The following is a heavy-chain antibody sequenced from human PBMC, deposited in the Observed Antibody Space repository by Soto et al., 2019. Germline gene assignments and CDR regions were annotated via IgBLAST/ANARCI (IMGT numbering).Heavy chain of an antibody. V-gene: IGHV1-69*06. J-gene: IGHJ6*02. CDR3: ALPGIAAAGSENYYYHYGMDV. Sequence: GASVKVSCKASGGTFSSYAISWVRQAPGQGLEWMGGIIPIFGTANYAQKFQGRVTITADKSTSTAYMELSSLRSEDTAVYYCALPGIAAAGSENYYYHYGMDVWGQGTTVTVSS. CDR1: GGTFSSYA. D-gene: IGHD6-13*01. CDR2: IIPIFGTA.